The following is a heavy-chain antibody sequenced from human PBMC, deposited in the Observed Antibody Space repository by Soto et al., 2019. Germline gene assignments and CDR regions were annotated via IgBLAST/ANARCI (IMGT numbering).Heavy chain of an antibody. CDR1: GFTFSNYG. V-gene: IGHV3-33*01. D-gene: IGHD1-1*01. CDR3: VRGGKTAGAFDI. CDR2: ICDYGNQK. J-gene: IGHJ3*02. Sequence: QVQLVESGGVVVQPGRSLRLSCAASGFTFSNYGMHWVRQAPGKGLEWVAVICDYGNQKYYVDSLKGRITISRDNSENTMFLQMNSLTAEDTAVYYCVRGGKTAGAFDIWGQGTMVTVSS.